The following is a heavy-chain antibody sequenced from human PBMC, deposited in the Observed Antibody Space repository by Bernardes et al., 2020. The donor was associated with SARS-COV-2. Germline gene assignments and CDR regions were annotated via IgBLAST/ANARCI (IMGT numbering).Heavy chain of an antibody. Sequence: GGSLRLSCAASGFTFSDYYMSWIRQAPGKGLEWVTYITSSGSTKYYADSMKGRFTISRDNAKNSVYLQMNSLRAEDTAVYYCARGDSSGFYSIYYYALDVWGQGTTVTVSS. J-gene: IGHJ6*02. CDR3: ARGDSSGFYSIYYYALDV. CDR2: ITSSGSTK. V-gene: IGHV3-11*01. CDR1: GFTFSDYY. D-gene: IGHD3-22*01.